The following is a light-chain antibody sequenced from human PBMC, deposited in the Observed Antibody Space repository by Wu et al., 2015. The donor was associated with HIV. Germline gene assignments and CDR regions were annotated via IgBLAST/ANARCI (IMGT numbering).Light chain of an antibody. CDR2: GAS. CDR3: QQYNNGGT. Sequence: EIVMTQSPATLSVSPEERVTLSCRASQSVRSNLAWYQQKPGQAPRLLIYGASTRATGIPARFSGSGSGTDFTLTISSMQSEDFAVYYCQQYNNGGTFGQGTKVEIK. CDR1: QSVRSN. J-gene: IGKJ1*01. V-gene: IGKV3-15*01.